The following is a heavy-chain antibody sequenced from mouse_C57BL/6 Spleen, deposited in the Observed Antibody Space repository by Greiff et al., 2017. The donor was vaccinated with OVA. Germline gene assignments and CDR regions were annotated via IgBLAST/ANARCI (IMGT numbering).Heavy chain of an antibody. CDR1: GYTFTSYW. J-gene: IGHJ2*01. V-gene: IGHV1-50*01. Sequence: VQLQQPGAELVKPGASVKLSCKASGYTFTSYWMQWVKQRPGQGLEWIGEIDPSDSYTNYNQKFKGKATLTVDTSSSTAYMQLSSLTSEDSAVYCCARTKNDFDYWGQGTTLTVSS. CDR3: ARTKNDFDY. CDR2: IDPSDSYT.